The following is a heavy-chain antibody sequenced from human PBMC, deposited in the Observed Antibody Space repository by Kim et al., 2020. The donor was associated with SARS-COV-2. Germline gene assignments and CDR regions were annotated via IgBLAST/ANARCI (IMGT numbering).Heavy chain of an antibody. J-gene: IGHJ4*02. V-gene: IGHV3-30*04. Sequence: GGSLRLSCAASGFTFSSYAMHWVRQAPGKGLEWVAVISYDGSNKYYADSVKGRFTISRDNSKNTLYLQMNSLRAEDTAVYYCARDHTMVRGVIIPHLGVDYWGQGTLVTVSS. D-gene: IGHD3-10*01. CDR2: ISYDGSNK. CDR3: ARDHTMVRGVIIPHLGVDY. CDR1: GFTFSSYA.